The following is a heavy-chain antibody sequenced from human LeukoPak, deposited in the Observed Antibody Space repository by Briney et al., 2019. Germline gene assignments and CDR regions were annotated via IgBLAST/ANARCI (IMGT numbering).Heavy chain of an antibody. CDR2: IYYSGST. D-gene: IGHD6-13*01. CDR3: ARDLATAATADRAFDI. Sequence: PSETLSLTCTVSGGSISSYYWSWVRQPPGKGLEWIVYIYYSGSTNYNPSLKNRVTISVDTSKNQFSLKLSSVTAADTAVYYCARDLATAATADRAFDIWGPGTMVTVSS. J-gene: IGHJ3*02. V-gene: IGHV4-59*01. CDR1: GGSISSYY.